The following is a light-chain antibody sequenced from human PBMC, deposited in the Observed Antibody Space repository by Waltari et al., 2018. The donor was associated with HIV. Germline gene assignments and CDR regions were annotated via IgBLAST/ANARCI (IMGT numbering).Light chain of an antibody. J-gene: IGKJ4*02. CDR2: FAS. CDR1: QSLLHSNGYTY. Sequence: EIVLTQSPLSLAVTPGEPASISCRSRQSLLHSNGYTYLSWILQKPGQSPQLLIYFASNQASGVPERFSGTGSDTDFTLKISRVEADDVGVYYCMQTLQAFTFGGGTKVELK. V-gene: IGKV2-28*01. CDR3: MQTLQAFT.